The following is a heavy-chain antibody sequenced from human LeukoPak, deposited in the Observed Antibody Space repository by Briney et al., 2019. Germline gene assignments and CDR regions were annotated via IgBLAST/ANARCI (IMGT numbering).Heavy chain of an antibody. V-gene: IGHV4-61*02. CDR1: GGSISSGSYY. Sequence: PSETLSLTCTVSGGSISSGSYYWSWIRQPAGKGLEWIGRIYTSGSTNYNPSLKSRVTISVDTSKNQFSLKLSSVTAADTAVYYCARVHRTTMGGRTLGPADYWGQGTLVTVSS. CDR3: ARVHRTTMGGRTLGPADY. J-gene: IGHJ4*02. CDR2: IYTSGST. D-gene: IGHD2/OR15-2a*01.